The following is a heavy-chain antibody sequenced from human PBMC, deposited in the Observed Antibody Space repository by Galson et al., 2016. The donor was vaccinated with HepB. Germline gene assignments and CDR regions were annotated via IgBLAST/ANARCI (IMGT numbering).Heavy chain of an antibody. V-gene: IGHV3-23*01. CDR1: GFTFSSYA. CDR3: AKGNEESNSGSSWYNWFDP. Sequence: SLRLSCAASGFTFSSYAMNWVRQAPGKGLEWVSAISGTGGSTYYGDSVKGRFTISRYNSKNTLYLQMNRLRPEDTAVYYWAKGNEESNSGSSWYNWFDPWGQGTLVTVSS. CDR2: ISGTGGST. D-gene: IGHD6-13*01. J-gene: IGHJ5*02.